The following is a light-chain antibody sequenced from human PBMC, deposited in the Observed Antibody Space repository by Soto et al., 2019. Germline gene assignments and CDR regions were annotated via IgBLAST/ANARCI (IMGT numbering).Light chain of an antibody. Sequence: DIQMTQSPSFLSASVGDRITITCRASQGIYSYLAWYQQKPGRAPSLLIYAASTLQIGVPSRFSGSGSGTEFTLTINSLQPEDFAPYNSHQVNSYPHTFCAGTKVDIK. CDR3: HQVNSYPHT. CDR2: AAS. J-gene: IGKJ4*01. CDR1: QGIYSY. V-gene: IGKV1-9*01.